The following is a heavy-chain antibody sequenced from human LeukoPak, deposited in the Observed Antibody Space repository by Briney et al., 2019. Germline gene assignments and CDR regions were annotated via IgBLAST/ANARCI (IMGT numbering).Heavy chain of an antibody. Sequence: PSETLSLTCAVYGGSFSGYYWSWIRQPPGKGLEWIGEINHSGSTNYNPSLKSRVTISVDTSKNQFSLKLSSVTAADTAVYYCARGHNGSGTVFDYWGQGTLVTVSS. CDR1: GGSFSGYY. V-gene: IGHV4-34*01. CDR3: ARGHNGSGTVFDY. J-gene: IGHJ4*02. D-gene: IGHD3-10*01. CDR2: INHSGST.